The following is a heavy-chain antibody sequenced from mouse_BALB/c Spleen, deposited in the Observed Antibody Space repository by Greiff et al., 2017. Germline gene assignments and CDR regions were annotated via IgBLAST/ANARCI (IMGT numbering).Heavy chain of an antibody. V-gene: IGHV14-3*02. CDR1: GFNIKDTY. D-gene: IGHD2-1*01. CDR2: IDPANGNT. Sequence: VQLQQSGAELVKPGASVKLSCTASGFNIKDTYMHWVKQRPEQGLEWIGRIDPANGNTKYDPKFQGKATITADTSSNTAYLQLSGLTSEDTAVYYCARRGGNYDYFDVWGAGTTVTVSS. CDR3: ARRGGNYDYFDV. J-gene: IGHJ1*01.